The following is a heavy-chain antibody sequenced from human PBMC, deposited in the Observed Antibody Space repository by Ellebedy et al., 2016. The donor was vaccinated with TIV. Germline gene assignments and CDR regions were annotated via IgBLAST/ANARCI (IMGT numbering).Heavy chain of an antibody. Sequence: GGSLRLSCAASGFTFSSYAMHWVRQAPGKGLEWVAVISYDGSNKYYADSVKGRFTISRDNSKNTLYLQMNSLRAEDTAVYYCARDGSKVGAHGYWGQGTLVTVSS. J-gene: IGHJ4*02. CDR1: GFTFSSYA. CDR2: ISYDGSNK. CDR3: ARDGSKVGAHGY. V-gene: IGHV3-30-3*01. D-gene: IGHD1-26*01.